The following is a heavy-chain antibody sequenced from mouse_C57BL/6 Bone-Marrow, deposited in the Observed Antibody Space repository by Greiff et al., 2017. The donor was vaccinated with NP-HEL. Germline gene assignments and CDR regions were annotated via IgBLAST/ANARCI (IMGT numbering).Heavy chain of an antibody. CDR1: GFTFSSYA. V-gene: IGHV5-4*03. Sequence: EVKVVESGGGLVKPGGSLKLSCAASGFTFSSYAMSWVRQTPEKRLEWVATISDGGSYTYYPENVKGRVTISRDNAKNNLYLQMSHLNSDDTSMYYGASDSPIYYDYDGFAYWGQGTLVTVSA. CDR3: ASDSPIYYDYDGFAY. CDR2: ISDGGSYT. D-gene: IGHD2-4*01. J-gene: IGHJ3*01.